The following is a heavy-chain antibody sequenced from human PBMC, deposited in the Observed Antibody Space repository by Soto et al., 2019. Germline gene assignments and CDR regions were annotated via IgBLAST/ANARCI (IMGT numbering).Heavy chain of an antibody. CDR3: ARHTPAISISDH. CDR2: IFHSGST. D-gene: IGHD2-15*01. Sequence: SETLSLTCTVSGASISSGGSISSGGYYWTWIRQHPVKGLEWIGYIFHSGSTYYNPSLKSRVTISVDTSRNQFSLKLSSVTAADTAVYYCARHTPAISISDHWGQGTLVTVS. CDR1: GASISSGGSISSGGYY. V-gene: IGHV4-31*03. J-gene: IGHJ4*02.